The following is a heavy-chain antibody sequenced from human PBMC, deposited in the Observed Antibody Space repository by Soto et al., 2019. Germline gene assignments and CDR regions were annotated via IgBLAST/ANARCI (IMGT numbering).Heavy chain of an antibody. CDR3: AATWDGYSYGDGVYYFDY. Sequence: PGGSLRLSCAASGFTFSSYVMHWVRQAPGKGLEWVAVISYDGSNKYYADSVKGRFTISRDNSKNTLYPQMNSLRAEDTAVYYCAATWDGYSYGDGVYYFDYWGQGTLVTVSS. V-gene: IGHV3-30*03. CDR1: GFTFSSYV. J-gene: IGHJ4*02. CDR2: ISYDGSNK. D-gene: IGHD5-18*01.